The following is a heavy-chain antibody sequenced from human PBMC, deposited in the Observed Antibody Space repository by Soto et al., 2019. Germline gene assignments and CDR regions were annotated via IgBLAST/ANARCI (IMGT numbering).Heavy chain of an antibody. CDR1: GFTFSDYY. D-gene: IGHD1-26*01. V-gene: IGHV3-11*05. CDR3: ARGRYSGSYLFDY. J-gene: IGHJ4*02. CDR2: ISSSSSYT. Sequence: GSLRLSCAASGFTFSDYYMSWIRQAPGKGLEWVSYISSSSSYTNYADSVKGRFTISRDNAKNSLYLQMNSLRAEDTAVYYCARGRYSGSYLFDYWGQGTLVTVSS.